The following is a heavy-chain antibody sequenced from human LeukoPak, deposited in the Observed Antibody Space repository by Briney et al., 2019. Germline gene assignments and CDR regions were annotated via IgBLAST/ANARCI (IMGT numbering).Heavy chain of an antibody. D-gene: IGHD2-15*01. V-gene: IGHV4-34*01. Sequence: SETLSLTCAVYGGSFSGYYWSWIRQPPGRGLEWIGEINHSGSTNYNPSLKSRVTISVDTSKNQFSLKLSSVTAADTAVYYCARGYCSGGSCYPRIYYFDYWGHGTLVTVSS. CDR2: INHSGST. J-gene: IGHJ4*01. CDR3: ARGYCSGGSCYPRIYYFDY. CDR1: GGSFSGYY.